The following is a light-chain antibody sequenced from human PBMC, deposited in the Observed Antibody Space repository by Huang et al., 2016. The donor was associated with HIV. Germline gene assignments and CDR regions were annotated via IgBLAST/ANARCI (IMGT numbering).Light chain of an antibody. CDR2: DVS. Sequence: DIRMTQSPSSLSASVGDRVTITCQASQDISNYLNWYQQKPGKAPKLLIYDVSNLQTGVPSRFSGGGSGTDFTFTISSLPPEDIATYYCQQYDNLPPGTFGQGTKLEIK. CDR1: QDISNY. V-gene: IGKV1-33*01. CDR3: QQYDNLPPGT. J-gene: IGKJ2*02.